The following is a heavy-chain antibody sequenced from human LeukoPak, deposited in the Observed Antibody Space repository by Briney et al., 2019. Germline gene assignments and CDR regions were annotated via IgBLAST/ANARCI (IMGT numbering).Heavy chain of an antibody. CDR1: GFTYSNLG. CDR3: ATLSSGGSGSYHHY. J-gene: IGHJ4*02. Sequence: AGGSLRLSCASSGFTYSNLGMSWVRQAPGKGLEWVSSISAGGSGTYFADSVKGRFRISRDNSKSTLFLQMNSLRVEDTAIYYCATLSSGGSGSYHHYWGQGTLVTVSS. CDR2: ISAGGSGT. D-gene: IGHD3-10*01. V-gene: IGHV3-23*01.